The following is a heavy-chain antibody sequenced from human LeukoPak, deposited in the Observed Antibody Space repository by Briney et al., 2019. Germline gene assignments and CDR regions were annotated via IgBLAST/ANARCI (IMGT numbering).Heavy chain of an antibody. CDR1: GFTFNNYG. V-gene: IGHV3-30*18. J-gene: IGHJ5*02. CDR2: ISDDGSHE. D-gene: IGHD5-18*01. Sequence: QPGGSLRLSCAASGFTFNNYGMHWVRQAPGKGLEWVAVISDDGSHEFYADSVKGRFIISRDNSKNMLYLQMNSLRAEDTAVYYCAKGIGGYSYGNWFDTWGQGTLVTVSS. CDR3: AKGIGGYSYGNWFDT.